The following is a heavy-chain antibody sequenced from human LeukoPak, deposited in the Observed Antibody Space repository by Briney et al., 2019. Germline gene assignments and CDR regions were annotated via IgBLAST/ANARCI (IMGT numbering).Heavy chain of an antibody. CDR3: AREGRRQWPPSRRSADGTFDY. Sequence: GGSLRLSCADSGFTFSSHWMNWVRQAPGRGLEWVSYISSSGSTIYYADSVKGRFTISRDNAKNSLYLQMNSLRAEDTAVYYCAREGRRQWPPSRRSADGTFDYWGQGTLVTVSS. J-gene: IGHJ4*02. V-gene: IGHV3-48*04. CDR2: ISSSGSTI. CDR1: GFTFSSHW. D-gene: IGHD6-19*01.